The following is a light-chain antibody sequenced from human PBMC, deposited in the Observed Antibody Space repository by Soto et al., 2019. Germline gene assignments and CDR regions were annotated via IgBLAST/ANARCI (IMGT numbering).Light chain of an antibody. CDR1: QDISNY. CDR3: QQYDNLLLT. V-gene: IGKV1-33*01. CDR2: DAS. J-gene: IGKJ4*01. Sequence: QLTRSPSSLSASVGERVTITCQASQDISNYLNWYQQKPGKAPKLLIYDASNLETGVPSRFSGSGFGTDFTFTISSLQPEDIATYYCQQYDNLLLTFGGGTKVDIK.